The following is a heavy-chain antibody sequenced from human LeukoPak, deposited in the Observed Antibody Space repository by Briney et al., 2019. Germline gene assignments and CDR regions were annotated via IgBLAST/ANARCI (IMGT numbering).Heavy chain of an antibody. J-gene: IGHJ6*02. Sequence: PSQTLSLTCTVSGGSISSGDYYWSWIRQPPGKGLEWIVYIYYSGSTYYNPSLKSRVTISVDTSKNQFSLKLSSVTAADTAVYYCARGTTVVPYYYYGMDVWGQGTTVTVSS. V-gene: IGHV4-30-4*01. CDR1: GGSISSGDYY. D-gene: IGHD4-23*01. CDR3: ARGTTVVPYYYYGMDV. CDR2: IYYSGST.